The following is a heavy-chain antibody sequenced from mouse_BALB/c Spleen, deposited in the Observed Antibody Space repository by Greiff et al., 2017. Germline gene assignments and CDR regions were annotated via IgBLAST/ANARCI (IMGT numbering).Heavy chain of an antibody. D-gene: IGHD2-1*01. Sequence: EVQGVETGGGLVKPGGSLKLSCAASGFTFSSYAMSWVRQTPEKRLEWVASISSGGSTYYPDSVKGRFTISRDNARNILYLQMSSLRSEDTAMYYCARSPLGNYEAWFAYWGQGTLVTVSA. V-gene: IGHV5-6-5*01. CDR3: ARSPLGNYEAWFAY. CDR1: GFTFSSYA. J-gene: IGHJ3*01. CDR2: ISSGGST.